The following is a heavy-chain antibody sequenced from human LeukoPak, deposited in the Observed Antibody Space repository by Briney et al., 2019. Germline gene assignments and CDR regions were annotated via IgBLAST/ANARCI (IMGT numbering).Heavy chain of an antibody. CDR2: ITRDSIYT. CDR1: GFTFSSYS. Sequence: PGGSLRLSCAASGFTFSSYSMNWVRQTPGKGLEWVSSITRDSIYTFYADSVRGRFTISRDNAKNLLSLQMNSLRAEDTAVYYCARDPYNGYYGDDYYYYMDVWGKGTTVTISS. D-gene: IGHD4-17*01. CDR3: ARDPYNGYYGDDYYYYMDV. V-gene: IGHV3-21*01. J-gene: IGHJ6*03.